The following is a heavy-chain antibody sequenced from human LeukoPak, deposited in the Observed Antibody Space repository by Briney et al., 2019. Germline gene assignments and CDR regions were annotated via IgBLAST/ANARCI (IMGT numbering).Heavy chain of an antibody. CDR2: IYYSGST. CDR1: GGSISSYY. Sequence: PSETLSLTCTVSGGSISSYYWSWIRQPPGKGLEWIGYIYYSGSTNYNPSLKSRVTISVDTSKNQFSLKLSSVTAADTAVYYCARVGGIVVVPAASNYFDYWGQGTLVTVSS. V-gene: IGHV4-59*01. CDR3: ARVGGIVVVPAASNYFDY. D-gene: IGHD2-2*01. J-gene: IGHJ4*02.